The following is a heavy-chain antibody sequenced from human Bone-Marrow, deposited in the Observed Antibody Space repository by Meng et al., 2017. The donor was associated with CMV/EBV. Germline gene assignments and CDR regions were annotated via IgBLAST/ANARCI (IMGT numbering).Heavy chain of an antibody. Sequence: GESLKISCAASGFTFSSYSMNWVRQAPGKGLEWVAFIRYDGSNKYYADSVKGRFTISRDNSKNTLYLQMNSLRAEDTAVYYCATGPIAAAGTEYWGEGTLVTVSS. CDR3: ATGPIAAAGTEY. J-gene: IGHJ4*02. D-gene: IGHD6-13*01. CDR2: IRYDGSNK. V-gene: IGHV3-30*02. CDR1: GFTFSSYS.